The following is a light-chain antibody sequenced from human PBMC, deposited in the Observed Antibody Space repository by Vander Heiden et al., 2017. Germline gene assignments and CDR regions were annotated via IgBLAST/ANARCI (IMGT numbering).Light chain of an antibody. CDR3: QPYDSSRSGLV. Sequence: QTVMLHPPPRAGGPGQTVTISCTRSSCNIGAGYDVHCYQHPPGAAPNLLNYDNSSRPSGVPDRFSGTKSGPSASLAITGLQAEDEADYYCQPYDSSRSGLVFGGGTKLTVL. J-gene: IGLJ3*02. CDR1: SCNIGAGYD. V-gene: IGLV1-40*02. CDR2: DNS.